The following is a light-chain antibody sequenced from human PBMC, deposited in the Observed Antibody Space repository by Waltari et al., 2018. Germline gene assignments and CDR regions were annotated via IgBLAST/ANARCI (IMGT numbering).Light chain of an antibody. CDR3: QQYKTLSS. Sequence: DIQMTQSPSSLSASVGDRVTITCRASENIDTWLAWYQVKPGKAPNLLIFKASNLQNGVPSRFSGSGSGTEFTLTISNLQPDDIATYCCQQYKTLSSFGGGTRVEMK. CDR2: KAS. V-gene: IGKV1-5*03. J-gene: IGKJ4*01. CDR1: ENIDTW.